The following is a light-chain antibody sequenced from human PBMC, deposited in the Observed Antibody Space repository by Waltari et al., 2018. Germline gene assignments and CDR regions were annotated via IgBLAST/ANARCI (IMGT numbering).Light chain of an antibody. CDR2: GAS. CDR3: QHYVRLPAT. Sequence: EFVLPQPPATRPSPPGERAPLSCRASQSVSRALAWYQQKPGQPPRLLIFGASNRATGIPDRFSGSGSGTDFSLTISRLEPEDFAVYYCQHYVRLPATFGQGTKVEIK. CDR1: QSVSRA. V-gene: IGKV3-20*01. J-gene: IGKJ1*01.